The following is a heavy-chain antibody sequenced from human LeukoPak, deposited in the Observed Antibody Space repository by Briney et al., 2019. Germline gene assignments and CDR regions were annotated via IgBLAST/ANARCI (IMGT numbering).Heavy chain of an antibody. J-gene: IGHJ4*02. Sequence: ASVKVSCKASGYTFTSYDINWVRQATGQGLEWMGWMNPNSGNTGYAQKFQGRVNMTRNNSKSTAYMELNSLRSEDTAVYYCARTRGYSYGYVDYWGQGTLVTVSS. CDR2: MNPNSGNT. CDR3: ARTRGYSYGYVDY. CDR1: GYTFTSYD. V-gene: IGHV1-8*01. D-gene: IGHD5-18*01.